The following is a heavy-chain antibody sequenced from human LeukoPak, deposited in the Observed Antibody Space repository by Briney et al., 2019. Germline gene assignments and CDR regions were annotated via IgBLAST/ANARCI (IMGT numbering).Heavy chain of an antibody. J-gene: IGHJ4*02. V-gene: IGHV5-51*01. CDR2: IYPGDSDT. Sequence: GESLQISCQGSGYSFTSYWIGCVRPMPGKGLEWMGIIYPGDSDTRYSPSFQGQVTISADKSISTAYLQWSSLKASDTAMYYCARRSVGATSYYFDYWGQGTLVTVSS. CDR3: ARRSVGATSYYFDY. D-gene: IGHD1-26*01. CDR1: GYSFTSYW.